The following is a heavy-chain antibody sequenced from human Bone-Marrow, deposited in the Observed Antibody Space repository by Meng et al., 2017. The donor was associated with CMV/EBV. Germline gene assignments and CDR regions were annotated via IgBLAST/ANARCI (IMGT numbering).Heavy chain of an antibody. CDR3: ARGVGGYSGYSYWFDP. D-gene: IGHD5-12*01. J-gene: IGHJ5*02. V-gene: IGHV4-34*01. CDR2: INHSGGT. CDR1: GGSFSGYI. Sequence: SETLSLTCAASGGSFSGYIWTWIRQPPGKGLEWIGEINHSGGTNYNPSLRSRVTVSVDTSKKQFSLRLNSVTAADAAVYYCARGVGGYSGYSYWFDPWGQGTLVTVSS.